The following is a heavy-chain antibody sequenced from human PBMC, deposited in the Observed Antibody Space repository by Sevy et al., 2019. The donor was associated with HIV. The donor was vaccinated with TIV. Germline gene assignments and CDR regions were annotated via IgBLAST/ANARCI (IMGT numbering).Heavy chain of an antibody. CDR1: GFIFSDSD. Sequence: GGSLRLSCAASGFIFSDSDMHWVRQVTGKGLEWVSGFDTAGDTYYAGSVKGRLTISRENAKNSLHLQMSSLRAGDTAIYYCARGDIVEEPATRSGFDYWGQRTLVTVSS. D-gene: IGHD2-2*01. CDR2: FDTAGDT. J-gene: IGHJ4*02. V-gene: IGHV3-13*01. CDR3: ARGDIVEEPATRSGFDY.